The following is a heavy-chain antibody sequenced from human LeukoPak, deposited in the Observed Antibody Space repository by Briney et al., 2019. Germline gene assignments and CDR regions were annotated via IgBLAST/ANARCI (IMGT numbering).Heavy chain of an antibody. CDR3: AGESYSNYGPWHFDY. D-gene: IGHD4-11*01. CDR1: GGSISSGGYY. Sequence: SQTLSLTCTVSGGSISSGGYYWSWIRQHPGKGLEWIGNIYYSGSTYYNPSLKSRVTISVDTSKNQFSLKLSSVTAADTAVYYCAGESYSNYGPWHFDYWGQGTLVTVSS. CDR2: IYYSGST. J-gene: IGHJ4*02. V-gene: IGHV4-31*03.